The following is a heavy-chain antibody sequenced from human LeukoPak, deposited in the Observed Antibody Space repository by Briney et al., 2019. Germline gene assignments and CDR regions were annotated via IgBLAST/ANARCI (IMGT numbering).Heavy chain of an antibody. V-gene: IGHV3-11*06. D-gene: IGHD1-1*01. CDR2: ISGNSGDT. Sequence: PGGSLRLSRAASGFTFSDSYMTWVRQVPGKGLEWLSYISGNSGDTNYADSVKGRFTISRDNAENSLYLQMNSLRVEDTAVYYCARDPRTVRIWGQGTLVTVSS. CDR3: ARDPRTVRI. J-gene: IGHJ4*02. CDR1: GFTFSDSY.